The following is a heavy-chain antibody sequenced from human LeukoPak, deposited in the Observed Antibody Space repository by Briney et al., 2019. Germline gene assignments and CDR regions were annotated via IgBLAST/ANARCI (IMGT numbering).Heavy chain of an antibody. V-gene: IGHV4-59*01. Sequence: SETLSLTCTVSGGSISSYYWSWIRQPPGKGLEWIGYIYYSGITNYNPSLKSRVTISVDTSKNQFSLKLSSVTAADTAVYYCARAGYDSSVNSWGQGTLVTVSS. CDR1: GGSISSYY. J-gene: IGHJ4*02. CDR3: ARAGYDSSVNS. CDR2: IYYSGIT. D-gene: IGHD3-22*01.